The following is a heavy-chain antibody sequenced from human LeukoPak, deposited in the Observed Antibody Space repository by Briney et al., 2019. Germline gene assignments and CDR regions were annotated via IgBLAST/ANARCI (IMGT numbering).Heavy chain of an antibody. Sequence: GGSLRLSCAASGFTVSTKYMSWVRQAPGRGLEWASLIYSGDGVFYADSVKGRFTISRDNSKNTLYLQMNSLRAEDTAVYYCAKDWDSAYTSVDYWGQGTLVTVSS. D-gene: IGHD5-18*01. V-gene: IGHV3-53*01. J-gene: IGHJ4*02. CDR3: AKDWDSAYTSVDY. CDR1: GFTVSTKY. CDR2: IYSGDGV.